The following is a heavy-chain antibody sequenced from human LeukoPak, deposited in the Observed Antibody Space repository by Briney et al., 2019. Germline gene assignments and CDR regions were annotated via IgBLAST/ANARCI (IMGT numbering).Heavy chain of an antibody. CDR2: IYYSGSN. CDR3: AREGRDFWSGTRGSFAP. V-gene: IGHV4-30-4*01. Sequence: SETLSLTCTVSGASISNDDYYWSWIRQPPGKGLEWIGSIYYSGSNCYNPSLKSRITISGDTSTSQFSLRLGSVTAADPAVDYSAREGRDFWSGTRGSFAPWGQGTLVTVSP. D-gene: IGHD3-3*01. CDR1: GASISNDDYY. J-gene: IGHJ5*02.